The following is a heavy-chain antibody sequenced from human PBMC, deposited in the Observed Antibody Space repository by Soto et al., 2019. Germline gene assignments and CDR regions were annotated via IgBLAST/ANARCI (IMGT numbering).Heavy chain of an antibody. D-gene: IGHD4-4*01. J-gene: IGHJ5*02. CDR1: GGSISSYY. CDR2: IYYSGST. Sequence: SETLSLTCTVSGGSISSYYWSWIRQPPGKGLEWIGYIYYSGSTNYNPSLKSRVTISVDTSKNQFSLKLSSVTAADTAVYYCARHQTTVTENWFDPWGQGTLVTVSS. CDR3: ARHQTTVTENWFDP. V-gene: IGHV4-59*08.